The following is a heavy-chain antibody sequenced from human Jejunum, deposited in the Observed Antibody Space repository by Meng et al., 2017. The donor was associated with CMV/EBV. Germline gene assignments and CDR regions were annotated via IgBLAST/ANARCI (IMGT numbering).Heavy chain of an antibody. J-gene: IGHJ4*02. CDR3: AHNSHHPWGTYRDYYFDY. Sequence: TSGVCVAWIRQHPGKDLEWLARIYWNDDKRYISSLKSRLTVTKDTTKNQVVLTMTNMDPVDTATYYCAHNSHHPWGTYRDYYFDYWGQGTLVTVSS. D-gene: IGHD3-16*02. V-gene: IGHV2-5*01. CDR2: IYWNDDK. CDR1: TSGVC.